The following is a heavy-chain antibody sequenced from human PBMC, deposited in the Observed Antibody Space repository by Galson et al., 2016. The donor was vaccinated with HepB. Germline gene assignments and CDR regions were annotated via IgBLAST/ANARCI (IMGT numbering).Heavy chain of an antibody. Sequence: SLRLSCAASGFTVSSTFMTWVRQAPGKGLEWVSVIYSGDSTNYADSVKGRFTISRDNSKNTLYLQMNSLRVEDTAVYYCAGGKAVTGSDPLDPWGQGTLATVSS. CDR2: IYSGDST. J-gene: IGHJ5*02. CDR1: GFTVSSTF. CDR3: AGGKAVTGSDPLDP. V-gene: IGHV3-53*01. D-gene: IGHD6-19*01.